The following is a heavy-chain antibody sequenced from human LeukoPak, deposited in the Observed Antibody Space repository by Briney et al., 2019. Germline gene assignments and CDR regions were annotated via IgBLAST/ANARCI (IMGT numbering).Heavy chain of an antibody. CDR3: ARGDSSGYYYLIYFDY. D-gene: IGHD3-22*01. J-gene: IGHJ4*02. V-gene: IGHV1-2*02. CDR2: INPKSGGR. Sequence: ASVKVSCKASGYTFTGYYMHWVRQAPGQGLEWMGWINPKSGGRNYAQKFQGRVTMTRDTSISTAYMELSRLTSDDTAVYYCARGDSSGYYYLIYFDYWGQGTLVTVSS. CDR1: GYTFTGYY.